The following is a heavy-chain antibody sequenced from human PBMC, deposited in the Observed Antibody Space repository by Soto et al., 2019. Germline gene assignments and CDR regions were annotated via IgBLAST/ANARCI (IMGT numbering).Heavy chain of an antibody. D-gene: IGHD3-3*02. J-gene: IGHJ4*02. V-gene: IGHV3-9*01. CDR1: GFTFDDYA. CDR2: ISWNSYSI. Sequence: EVQLVESGGGLVQPGWSLRLSCAASGFTFDDYAMHWVRQAPGKGLEWVSGISWNSYSIGYADFVKGRFTISRDNAKNSLYLQMNSLRTEDTALYYCAKEGRDGYKILAYWGQGTLVTVSS. CDR3: AKEGRDGYKILAY.